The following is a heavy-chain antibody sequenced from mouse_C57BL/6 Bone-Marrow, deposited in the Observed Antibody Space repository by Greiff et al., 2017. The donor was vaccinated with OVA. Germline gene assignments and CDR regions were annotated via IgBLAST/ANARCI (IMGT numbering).Heavy chain of an antibody. J-gene: IGHJ2*01. D-gene: IGHD1-1*01. CDR2: IDTENGDT. Sequence: VHVKQSGAELVRPGASVKLSCTASGFNIKDDYMHWVKQRPEQGLEWIGWIDTENGDTEYASKFQGKATITADTSSNTAYLQLSSLTSEDTAVYYCTASYYGRLDYWGQGTTLTVSS. V-gene: IGHV14-4*01. CDR1: GFNIKDDY. CDR3: TASYYGRLDY.